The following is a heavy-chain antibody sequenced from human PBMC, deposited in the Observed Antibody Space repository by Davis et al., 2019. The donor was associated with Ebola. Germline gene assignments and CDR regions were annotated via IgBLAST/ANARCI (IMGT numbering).Heavy chain of an antibody. D-gene: IGHD3-22*01. CDR1: GGSLSGYY. CDR2: INYSGDT. J-gene: IGHJ4*02. CDR3: ARTNYYERFADY. V-gene: IGHV4-34*01. Sequence: MPSETLSLTCAVYGGSLSGYYWSWIRQPPGKGLEWIGEINYSGDTKYNPSLKSRVIISADTSKNQFSLNLSSVTAADTAVYYCARTNYYERFADYWGQGTLVTVSS.